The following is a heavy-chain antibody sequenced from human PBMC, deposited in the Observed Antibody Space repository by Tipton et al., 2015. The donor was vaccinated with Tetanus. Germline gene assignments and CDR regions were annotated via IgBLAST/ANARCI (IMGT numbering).Heavy chain of an antibody. CDR2: IYYNGST. D-gene: IGHD6-19*01. Sequence: TLSLTCSLSGDSISSSSYYWGWIRQPPGKGLEWIGNIYYNGSTYYNPSLKSRVTISVDTSKNQFSLKLSSVSAADTAVYYCARHVVEAVPRWFDPWGQGTLVTVSS. J-gene: IGHJ5*02. V-gene: IGHV4-39*01. CDR3: ARHVVEAVPRWFDP. CDR1: GDSISSSSYY.